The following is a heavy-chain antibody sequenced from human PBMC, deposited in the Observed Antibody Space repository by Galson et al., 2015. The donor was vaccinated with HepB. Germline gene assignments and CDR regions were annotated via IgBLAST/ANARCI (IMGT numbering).Heavy chain of an antibody. CDR2: IIPIFGTA. CDR1: GGTFSSYA. V-gene: IGHV1-69*13. CDR3: ARALGSTRSGATPAGPFDY. D-gene: IGHD1-26*01. Sequence: SVKVSCKASGGTFSSYAISWVRQAPGQGLEWMGGIIPIFGTANYAQKFQGRVTITADESTSTAYMELSSLRSEDTAVYYCARALGSTRSGATPAGPFDYWGQGTLVTVSS. J-gene: IGHJ4*02.